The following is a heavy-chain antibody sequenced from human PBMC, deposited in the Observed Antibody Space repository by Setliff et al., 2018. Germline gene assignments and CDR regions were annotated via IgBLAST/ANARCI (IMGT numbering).Heavy chain of an antibody. D-gene: IGHD5-12*01. J-gene: IGHJ6*02. V-gene: IGHV4-61*02. CDR1: GDSITSGSVY. Sequence: SETLSLTCTVSGDSITSGSVYWSWIRQPAGKGLEWIGRIFPTGTTNYNPSLKSRVTMSIDTSKNQLSLKLSSVTAADTAVYYCARDQWVRSPPLYFSYSMDVWGQGTTVTVSS. CDR3: ARDQWVRSPPLYFSYSMDV. CDR2: IFPTGTT.